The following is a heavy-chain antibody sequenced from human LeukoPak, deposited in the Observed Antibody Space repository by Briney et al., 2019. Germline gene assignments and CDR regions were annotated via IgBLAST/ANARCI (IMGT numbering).Heavy chain of an antibody. CDR2: ISGSGDST. CDR1: GFTFRNYD. J-gene: IGHJ4*02. D-gene: IGHD3-22*01. CDR3: AKVLTSGYYFFDY. Sequence: GRSLRLSCAASGFTFRNYDMNWVRQAPGKGLEWVSGISGSGDSTYYEDSAKGRFTISRDNSKNTLYLRMNSLRAEDTAVYYCAKVLTSGYYFFDYWGQGTLVTVSS. V-gene: IGHV3-23*01.